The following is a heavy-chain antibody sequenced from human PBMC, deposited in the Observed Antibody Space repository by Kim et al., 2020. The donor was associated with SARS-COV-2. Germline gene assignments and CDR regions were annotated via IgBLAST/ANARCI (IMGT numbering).Heavy chain of an antibody. CDR1: GGSISSSSYY. J-gene: IGHJ4*02. D-gene: IGHD6-6*01. CDR3: ARHGRQLVGFDY. Sequence: SETLSLTCTVSGGSISSSSYYWGWIRQPPGKGLEWIGSIYYSGSTYYNPSLKSRVTISVDTSKNQFSLKLSSVTAADTAVYYCARHGRQLVGFDYWGQGTLVTVSS. CDR2: IYYSGST. V-gene: IGHV4-39*01.